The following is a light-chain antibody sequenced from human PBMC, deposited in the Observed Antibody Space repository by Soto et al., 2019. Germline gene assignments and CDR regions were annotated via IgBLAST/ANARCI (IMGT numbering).Light chain of an antibody. CDR3: QQSYTALSIT. Sequence: DIQMTQSPSSLSASVGDRVTITCRASESINRHLNWYQQQPGRAPKLLIYAASSLQNGVPSRFRGGGSGTDFTLIITNLQPEDFATHYCQQSYTALSITFGQGTRLEIK. CDR1: ESINRH. CDR2: AAS. V-gene: IGKV1-39*01. J-gene: IGKJ5*01.